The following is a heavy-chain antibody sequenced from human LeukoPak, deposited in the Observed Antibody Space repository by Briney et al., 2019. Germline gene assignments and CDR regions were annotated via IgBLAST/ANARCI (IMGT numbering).Heavy chain of an antibody. CDR3: AKDLGSSGWFPYFDC. J-gene: IGHJ4*02. Sequence: GGSLRLSCAGSGFTFSSHAMTWVRQAPGKGLEWVSAISGSGDTTYYADSVKGRFTISRDNSKNTLYLQMNSLGAEDTAVYFCAKDLGSSGWFPYFDCWGQGTLVTVSS. D-gene: IGHD6-19*01. CDR2: ISGSGDTT. V-gene: IGHV3-23*01. CDR1: GFTFSSHA.